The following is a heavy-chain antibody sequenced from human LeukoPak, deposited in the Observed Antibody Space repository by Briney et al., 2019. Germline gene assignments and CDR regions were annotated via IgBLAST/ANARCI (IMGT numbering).Heavy chain of an antibody. CDR1: GYSISSSNW. CDR3: ARVTGKIDY. J-gene: IGHJ4*02. V-gene: IGHV4-28*03. CDR2: MYYSGST. D-gene: IGHD1-20*01. Sequence: SDTXSLTCAVSGYSISSSNWWGWIRXPPGKGLEWIGYMYYSGSTNYNPSLKSRVTISADTSKNQFSLKLSSVTAADTAVYYCARVTGKIDYWGQGTLVTVSS.